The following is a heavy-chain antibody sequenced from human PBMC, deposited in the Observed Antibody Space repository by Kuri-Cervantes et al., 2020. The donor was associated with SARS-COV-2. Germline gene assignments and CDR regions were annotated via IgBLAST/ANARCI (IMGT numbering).Heavy chain of an antibody. CDR2: ISSSSSYI. J-gene: IGHJ6*03. Sequence: GGSLRLSCAASGFTFSSYSMNWVRQAPGKGLEWVSSISSSSSYIYYADSVKGRFTISRDNAKNSLYLQMNSLRAEDTAVYYCARAAVALIKYYYYYYTDVWGKGTTVTVSS. CDR3: ARAAVALIKYYYYYYTDV. CDR1: GFTFSSYS. V-gene: IGHV3-21*01. D-gene: IGHD6-19*01.